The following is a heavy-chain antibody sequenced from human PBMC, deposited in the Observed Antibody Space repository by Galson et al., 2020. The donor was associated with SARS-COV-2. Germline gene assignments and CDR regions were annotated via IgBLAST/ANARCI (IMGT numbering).Heavy chain of an antibody. D-gene: IGHD2-8*01. Sequence: SETLSLTCAVYGESFNGHYWSWIRQPPGKGLEWIGEINPTGRTNYSPYLKSRITISADTSKNQFSLKLTSVTAADTAVYFCARGQRQVNMVLMIVSSGAFYFDSWGQGTLVTVSS. V-gene: IGHV4-34*01. CDR2: INPTGRT. CDR1: GESFNGHY. CDR3: ARGQRQVNMVLMIVSSGAFYFDS. J-gene: IGHJ4*02.